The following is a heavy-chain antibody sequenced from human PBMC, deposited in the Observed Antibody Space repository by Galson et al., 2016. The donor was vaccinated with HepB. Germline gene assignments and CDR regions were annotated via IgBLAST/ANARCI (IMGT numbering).Heavy chain of an antibody. V-gene: IGHV2-5*02. CDR1: GFSLSTSGEG. Sequence: PALVKPTQTLTLTCTFSGFSLSTSGEGVGWIRQPPGEALEWLALIYWDDDKHYSPSPKSRLTITKDTSKNQVVLTMTNMDPVYTATYYCARNPVENTYYEFWGGLGWFASWGQGTLVTVSS. J-gene: IGHJ5*01. CDR3: ARNPVENTYYEFWGGLGWFAS. CDR2: IYWDDDK. D-gene: IGHD3-3*01.